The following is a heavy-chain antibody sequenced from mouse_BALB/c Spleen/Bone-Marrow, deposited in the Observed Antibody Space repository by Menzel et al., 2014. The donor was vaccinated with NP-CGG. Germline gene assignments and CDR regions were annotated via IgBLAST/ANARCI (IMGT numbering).Heavy chain of an antibody. CDR2: INPSTGYT. CDR3: ARGGFAGAWFAY. D-gene: IGHD1-1*02. V-gene: IGHV1-7*01. J-gene: IGHJ3*01. CDR1: GYTFTSYW. Sequence: VQLQESGAELAKPGASVETSCKASGYTFTSYWMHWVKQRPGQGLEWIGYINPSTGYTEYNQKFKDKATLTADKSSSTAYMQLSSLTSEDSAVYYCARGGFAGAWFAYWGQGTLVTVSA.